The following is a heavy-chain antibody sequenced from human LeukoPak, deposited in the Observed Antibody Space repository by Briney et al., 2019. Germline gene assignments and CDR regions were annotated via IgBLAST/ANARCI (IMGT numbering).Heavy chain of an antibody. Sequence: GGSLRLSCAASGFTFSNYYMSWIRQAPGKGLEWVSYISSSGSTIYYADSVKGRFTISRDNAKNSLYLQMNSLRAEDTAVYYCAREKVSEAGTYDYWGQGTLVTVSS. CDR1: GFTFSNYY. V-gene: IGHV3-11*01. D-gene: IGHD6-19*01. J-gene: IGHJ4*02. CDR2: ISSSGSTI. CDR3: AREKVSEAGTYDY.